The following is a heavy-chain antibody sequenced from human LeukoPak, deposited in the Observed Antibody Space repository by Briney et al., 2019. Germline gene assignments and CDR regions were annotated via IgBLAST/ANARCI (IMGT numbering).Heavy chain of an antibody. CDR3: ARHGCSSTSCYTEGPHFDY. V-gene: IGHV4-39*01. CDR1: GGSISSSSYY. J-gene: IGHJ4*02. D-gene: IGHD2-2*02. Sequence: SETLSLTCTVSGGSISSSSYYWGWMRQPPGKGLEWIGSIYYSGSTYYNPSLKSRVTISVDTSKNQFSLKLSSVTAADTAVYYCARHGCSSTSCYTEGPHFDYWGQGTLVTVSS. CDR2: IYYSGST.